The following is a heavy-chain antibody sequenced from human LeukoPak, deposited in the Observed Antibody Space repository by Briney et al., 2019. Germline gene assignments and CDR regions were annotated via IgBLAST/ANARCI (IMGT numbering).Heavy chain of an antibody. Sequence: SETLSLTCAVYGGSFSGYYWSWIRQPPGKGLEWIGEINHSGSTNYNPSLKSRVTISVDTSKNQFSLKLSSVTAADTAVYYWARAEGYGDPNTLDYWGQGTLVTVSS. CDR3: ARAEGYGDPNTLDY. V-gene: IGHV4-34*01. CDR2: INHSGST. D-gene: IGHD4-17*01. J-gene: IGHJ4*02. CDR1: GGSFSGYY.